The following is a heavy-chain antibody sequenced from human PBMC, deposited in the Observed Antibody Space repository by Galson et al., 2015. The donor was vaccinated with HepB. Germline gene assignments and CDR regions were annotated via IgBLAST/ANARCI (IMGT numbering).Heavy chain of an antibody. CDR2: INSEGSST. J-gene: IGHJ4*02. Sequence: SLRLSCAASGFTFSSYWMHWVRQAPGKGLVWVSRINSEGSSTSYADSVKVRFTISRDNAKNTLYLQMNSLRAEDTAVYYCARVNYYDSTYFDYWGQGTLVTVSS. V-gene: IGHV3-74*01. D-gene: IGHD3-22*01. CDR1: GFTFSSYW. CDR3: ARVNYYDSTYFDY.